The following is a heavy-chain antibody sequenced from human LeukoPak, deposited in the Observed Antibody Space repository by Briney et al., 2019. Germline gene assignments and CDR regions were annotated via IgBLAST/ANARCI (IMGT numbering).Heavy chain of an antibody. CDR1: GGSISSYY. D-gene: IGHD3-3*01. CDR2: IYYRGST. J-gene: IGHJ6*02. Sequence: SETLSLTCTVSGGSISSYYWSWIRQPPGKGLEWIGYIYYRGSTNYNPSLKSRVTLSVDTSKNQFSLKLSSVTAADTAVYYCARTSHYDFWSGYYTRGDYGMDVWGQGTTVTVSS. CDR3: ARTSHYDFWSGYYTRGDYGMDV. V-gene: IGHV4-59*01.